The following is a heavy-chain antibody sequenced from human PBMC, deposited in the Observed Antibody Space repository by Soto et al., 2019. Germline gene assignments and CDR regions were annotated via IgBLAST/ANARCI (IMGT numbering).Heavy chain of an antibody. CDR1: GGSISSGGYY. Sequence: SETLSLTCTVSGGSISSGGYYWSWIRQPPGKGLEWIGYIYYSGSTNYNPSLKSRVTISVDTSKNQFSLKLSSVTAADTAVYYCARAPHCSSTSCYAIWFDPWGQGTLVTVSS. CDR3: ARAPHCSSTSCYAIWFDP. D-gene: IGHD2-2*01. J-gene: IGHJ5*02. CDR2: IYYSGST. V-gene: IGHV4-61*08.